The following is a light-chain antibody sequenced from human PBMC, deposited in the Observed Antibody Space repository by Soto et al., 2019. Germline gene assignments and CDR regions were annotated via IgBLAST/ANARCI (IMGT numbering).Light chain of an antibody. V-gene: IGKV1-33*01. CDR1: QDISNY. CDR2: DAS. CDR3: QQYDNLPLT. Sequence: DIQMTQSPSSLSASVGDRVTITCQASQDISNYLNWYQQKPGKAPKLLIYDASNLETGVPSRFSGSGSGTDFTFNISSLQPDDIATYYCQQYDNLPLTCGGGTKVEIK. J-gene: IGKJ4*01.